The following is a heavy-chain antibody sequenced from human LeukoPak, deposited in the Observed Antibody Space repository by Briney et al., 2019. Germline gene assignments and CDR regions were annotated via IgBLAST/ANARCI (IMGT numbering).Heavy chain of an antibody. V-gene: IGHV3-21*01. CDR2: ISSSSSNI. J-gene: IGHJ4*02. D-gene: IGHD2-15*01. CDR3: AREKDIVVVGDY. Sequence: GGPLRLSCAASGFTFSSYSINWVRQAPGKGLEWVSSISSSSSNIYYADSVKGRFTISRDNAKNSLYLQMNSLRAEDTAVYYCAREKDIVVVGDYWGQGTLVTVSS. CDR1: GFTFSSYS.